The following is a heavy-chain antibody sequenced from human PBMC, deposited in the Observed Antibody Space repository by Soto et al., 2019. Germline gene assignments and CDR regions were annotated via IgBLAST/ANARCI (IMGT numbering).Heavy chain of an antibody. CDR2: ISCSGGST. CDR3: AEEFTLKWQSGSYDY. J-gene: IGHJ4*02. CDR1: GFTFSSYA. Sequence: EVQLLESGGGLVQPGGSLRLSCAASGFTFSSYAMSWVRQAPGKGLEWVSAISCSGGSTYYADSVKGRFTISRDNSKNTLYLQMNRLRDEDTAGYYCAEEFTLKWQSGSYDYWGQGTLVTVSS. V-gene: IGHV3-23*01. D-gene: IGHD1-26*01.